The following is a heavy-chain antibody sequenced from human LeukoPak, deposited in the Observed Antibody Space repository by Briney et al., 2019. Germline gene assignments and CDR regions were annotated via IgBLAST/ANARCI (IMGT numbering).Heavy chain of an antibody. CDR2: VDPEDGET. CDR1: GYTFTDYY. Sequence: ASVKVSCKVSGYTFTDYYMHRVQQAPGKGLEWMGLVDPEDGETIYAEKFQGRVTITADTSTDTAYMELSSLRSEDTAVYYCATEAGSTHNCSSTSCSGGYNWFDPWGQGTLVTVSS. D-gene: IGHD2-2*01. V-gene: IGHV1-69-2*01. CDR3: ATEAGSTHNCSSTSCSGGYNWFDP. J-gene: IGHJ5*02.